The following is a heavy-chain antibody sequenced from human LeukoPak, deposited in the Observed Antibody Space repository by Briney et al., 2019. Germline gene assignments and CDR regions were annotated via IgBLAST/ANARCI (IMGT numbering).Heavy chain of an antibody. D-gene: IGHD3-3*01. CDR1: GSSISSSSYY. Sequence: PSETLSLTCTVSGSSISSSSYYWGWIRQPPGKGLEWIGSIYYSGSTYYNPSLKSRVTISVDTSKNQFSLKLSSVTAADTAVYYCAKDGGRITIFGVVGGPFDYWGQGTLVTVSS. V-gene: IGHV4-39*07. CDR3: AKDGGRITIFGVVGGPFDY. CDR2: IYYSGST. J-gene: IGHJ4*02.